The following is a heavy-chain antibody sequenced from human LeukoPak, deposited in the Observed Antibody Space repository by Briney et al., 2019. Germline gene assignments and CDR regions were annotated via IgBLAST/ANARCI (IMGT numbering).Heavy chain of an antibody. V-gene: IGHV4-61*01. D-gene: IGHD3-10*01. CDR3: ARGTMVRGELVY. CDR2: IYYSGST. Sequence: SETLSLTCTVSGGSVSSGSYYWSWIRQPPGKGLEWIGYIYYSGSTNYNPSLKSRVTISVDTSKNQFSLKLSSVTAADTAVYYCARGTMVRGELVYWGQGTLVTVSS. J-gene: IGHJ4*02. CDR1: GGSVSSGSYY.